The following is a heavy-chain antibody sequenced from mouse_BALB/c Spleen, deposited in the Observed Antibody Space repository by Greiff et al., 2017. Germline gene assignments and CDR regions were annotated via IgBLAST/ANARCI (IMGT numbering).Heavy chain of an antibody. CDR3: ARDYYGSTWFAY. CDR2: INPGSGGT. J-gene: IGHJ3*01. Sequence: QVQLQQSGAELVRPGTSVKVSCKASGYAFTNYLIEWVKQRPGQGLEWIGVINPGSGGTNSNEKFKGKATLTEDKSSSTAYMQLSSLTSDDSAVYFCARDYYGSTWFAYWGQGTLVTVSA. CDR1: GYAFTNYL. D-gene: IGHD1-1*01. V-gene: IGHV1-54*01.